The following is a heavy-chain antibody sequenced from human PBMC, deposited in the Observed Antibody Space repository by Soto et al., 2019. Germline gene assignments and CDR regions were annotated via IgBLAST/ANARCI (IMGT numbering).Heavy chain of an antibody. Sequence: GGSLRLSCAASGFTFSSYSMNWVRQAPGKGLEWVSSISSSSSYIYYADSVKGRFTISRDNAKNSLYLQMNSLRAEDTAVYYCASLDPAPPYYYDSSGYPPKDYWGQGTLVTVSS. V-gene: IGHV3-21*01. J-gene: IGHJ4*02. CDR3: ASLDPAPPYYYDSSGYPPKDY. CDR2: ISSSSSYI. CDR1: GFTFSSYS. D-gene: IGHD3-22*01.